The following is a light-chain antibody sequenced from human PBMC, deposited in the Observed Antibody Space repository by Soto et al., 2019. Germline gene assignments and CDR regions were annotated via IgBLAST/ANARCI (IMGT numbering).Light chain of an antibody. J-gene: IGKJ4*01. CDR3: QQYDNLPLI. CDR1: HDISNY. Sequence: DIQMTQSPSSLSASVVARFTITFHASHDISNYLNWYQQKPGKAPKLLIYDASNLETGVPSRFSGSGSGTDFTFTISSLQPEDIATYYCQQYDNLPLIFGGGTKVDIK. V-gene: IGKV1-33*01. CDR2: DAS.